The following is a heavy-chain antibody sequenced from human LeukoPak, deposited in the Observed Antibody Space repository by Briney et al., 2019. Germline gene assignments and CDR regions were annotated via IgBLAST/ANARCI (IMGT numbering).Heavy chain of an antibody. CDR1: GGSINSYY. V-gene: IGHV4-59*08. J-gene: IGHJ4*02. CDR3: ARQEVETSPFYY. CDR2: IYYSGST. Sequence: SETLSLTCTVSGGSINSYYWSWIRQPPGKGLEWIGYIYYSGSTNYNTSLKSRVTILLDTSKKQFSLKLSSVTAADTAVYYCARQEVETSPFYYWGQGTLVTVSS. D-gene: IGHD4-23*01.